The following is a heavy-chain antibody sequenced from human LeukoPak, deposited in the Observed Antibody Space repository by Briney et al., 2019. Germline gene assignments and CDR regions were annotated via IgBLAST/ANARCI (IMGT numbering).Heavy chain of an antibody. CDR2: ISGGGGST. V-gene: IGHV3-23*01. CDR1: GFPLSSYA. Sequence: GGSLRLSCAASGFPLSSYAMSWDRQAPGKGLEWVSGISGGGGSTFYADSVKGRFTLSRDNSKNTLYLQMNSLRAEDTAVYYCVNLYSSNYWGQGTLVTVSS. CDR3: VNLYSSNY. J-gene: IGHJ4*02. D-gene: IGHD6-19*01.